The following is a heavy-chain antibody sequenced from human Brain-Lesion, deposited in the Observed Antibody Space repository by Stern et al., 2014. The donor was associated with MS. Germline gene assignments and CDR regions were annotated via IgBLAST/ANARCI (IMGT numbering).Heavy chain of an antibody. D-gene: IGHD3-3*02. Sequence: QVQLQQSGPGLVKPSGTLSLPCPAPGGSMSSSNWWRWVRQAPAKGLETIGEIHYSGSTNHNPSLRTLVTMSVDKAKNQFSLKLNYLTAADTAVYYCARVLISAMFGAVGWIDPWGQGTLVTVSS. CDR1: GGSMSSSNW. V-gene: IGHV4-4*02. CDR2: IHYSGST. J-gene: IGHJ5*02. CDR3: ARVLISAMFGAVGWIDP.